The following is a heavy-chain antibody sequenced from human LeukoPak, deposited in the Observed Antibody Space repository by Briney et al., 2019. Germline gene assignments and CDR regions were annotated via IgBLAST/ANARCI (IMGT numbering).Heavy chain of an antibody. CDR3: AKDEEGWDYDFWSGFDD. Sequence: GGSLRLSCAASGFTFSTYGIHWVRQAPGKGLEWVAFIRYDGSNKYYADSVKGRFTISRDNSKNTLYLQMNSLRAEDTAVYYCAKDEEGWDYDFWSGFDDWGQGTLVTVSS. V-gene: IGHV3-30*02. J-gene: IGHJ4*02. CDR1: GFTFSTYG. D-gene: IGHD3-3*01. CDR2: IRYDGSNK.